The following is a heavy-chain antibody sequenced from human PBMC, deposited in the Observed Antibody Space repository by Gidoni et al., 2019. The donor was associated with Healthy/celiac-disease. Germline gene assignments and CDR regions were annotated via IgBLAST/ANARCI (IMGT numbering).Heavy chain of an antibody. CDR2: ISSSSSYI. J-gene: IGHJ4*02. D-gene: IGHD6-19*01. Sequence: EVQLVESGGGLVKPGGSLSLSCAASGFTFSSYSMNWVRQAPGKGLEWVSSISSSSSYIYYADSVKGRFTISRDNAKNSLYLQMNSLRAEDTAVYYCARGDGSSGWDPQFDYWGQGTLVTVSS. CDR1: GFTFSSYS. CDR3: ARGDGSSGWDPQFDY. V-gene: IGHV3-21*01.